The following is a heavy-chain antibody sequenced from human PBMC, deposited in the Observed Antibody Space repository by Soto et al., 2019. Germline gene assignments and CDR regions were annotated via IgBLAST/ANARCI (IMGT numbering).Heavy chain of an antibody. CDR2: ISSTTGYI. J-gene: IGHJ4*02. CDR1: GFTFSSYS. D-gene: IGHD2-21*02. V-gene: IGHV3-21*01. Sequence: PGGSRRLSCEASGFTFSSYSMHWVRQVPGKGLEWVSSISSTTGYIYYADSVRGRFTISRDNAQNSLHLQMNSLRAEDTAVYFCARGLPYCGSDCNTNFDFWAQGTLVTVSS. CDR3: ARGLPYCGSDCNTNFDF.